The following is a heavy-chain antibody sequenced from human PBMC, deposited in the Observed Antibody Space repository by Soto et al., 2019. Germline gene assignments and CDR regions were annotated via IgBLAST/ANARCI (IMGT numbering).Heavy chain of an antibody. D-gene: IGHD2-8*01. CDR2: ASDSGGST. J-gene: IGHJ5*02. CDR3: VKSPWWLYCTDGVCPENMAAAGTPLS. Sequence: QPGGSLRLSCAASGFTFSSYAMSWVRQAPGKGLQWASAASDSGGSTHYADSVKGRFTISRDNSKNTLYLQMNSLRAEDTAVYYCVKSPWWLYCTDGVCPENMAAAGTPLSWGQATRVTVS. CDR1: GFTFSSYA. V-gene: IGHV3-23*01.